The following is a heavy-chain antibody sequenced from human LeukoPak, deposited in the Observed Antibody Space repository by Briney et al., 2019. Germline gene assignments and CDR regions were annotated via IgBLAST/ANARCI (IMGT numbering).Heavy chain of an antibody. CDR3: ARGGGGEWFGTFDY. J-gene: IGHJ4*02. CDR2: IHYSGST. Sequence: PSETLSLTCTVSGGSISSYYWSWIRQPPGKGLEWIGYIHYSGSTNYNPSLKSRVTISVDTSKKQFSLKMSSVTAADTAVYYCARGGGGEWFGTFDYWGQGTLVTVSS. CDR1: GGSISSYY. V-gene: IGHV4-59*01. D-gene: IGHD3-10*01.